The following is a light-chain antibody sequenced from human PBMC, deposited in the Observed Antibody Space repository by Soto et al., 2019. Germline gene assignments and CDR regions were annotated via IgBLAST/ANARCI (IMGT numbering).Light chain of an antibody. CDR3: CSYAGSSTLYV. CDR2: EGS. CDR1: SSDVGSYNL. J-gene: IGLJ1*01. V-gene: IGLV2-23*01. Sequence: QSVLTQPASVPGSPGQSITISCTGTSSDVGSYNLVSWYQQHPGKAPKLMIYEGSKRPSGVSNRFSGSKSGNTASLTISGLQAEDEADYYCCSYAGSSTLYVFGTGTKVT.